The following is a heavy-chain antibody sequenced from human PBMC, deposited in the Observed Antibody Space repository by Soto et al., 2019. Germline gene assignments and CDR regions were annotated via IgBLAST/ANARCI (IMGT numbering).Heavy chain of an antibody. CDR2: IDTHTDET. V-gene: IGHV1-18*01. Sequence: QAQVLQSGPEVKKPGASVKVSCKTSGYTFTTYGVSWVRQAPGQGLEWMGSIDTHTDETRYPQKFQGRVTVTADTSSSTAYMEVRNLSSDDTAMYYCARDVGVVSYGPQIQGMDVWGQGTTVTVSS. CDR1: GYTFTTYG. CDR3: ARDVGVVSYGPQIQGMDV. D-gene: IGHD3-10*01. J-gene: IGHJ6*02.